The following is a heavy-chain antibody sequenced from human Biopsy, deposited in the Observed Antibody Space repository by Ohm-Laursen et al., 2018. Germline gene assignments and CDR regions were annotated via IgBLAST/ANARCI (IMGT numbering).Heavy chain of an antibody. J-gene: IGHJ2*01. CDR1: GDSIFGGGYY. Sequence: TLSLTCIVSGDSIFGGGYYWTWIRQHPEKGLEWLGYIFFSRDTHYNPSLRSRVDISSDMSKNEFYLRLYSVTAADTAVYYCARAKTQDRSFPDWYFDLWGRGTLVTVSS. V-gene: IGHV4-31*03. D-gene: IGHD3-22*01. CDR3: ARAKTQDRSFPDWYFDL. CDR2: IFFSRDT.